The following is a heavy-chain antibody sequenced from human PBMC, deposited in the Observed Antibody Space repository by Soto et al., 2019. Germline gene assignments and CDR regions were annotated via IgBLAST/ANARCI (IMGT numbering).Heavy chain of an antibody. CDR2: IYYSGSA. D-gene: IGHD2-8*01. Sequence: PSETLSLTCAVSGYSISSGHYWGWIRQPPGKGLEWIGTIYYSGSAYYNPSLKSRVTISVDTSKNQFSLKLTSVTAADSAVYYCARDTPKIVLIAPTTLWGQGTLVTVSS. CDR1: GYSISSGHY. V-gene: IGHV4-38-2*02. CDR3: ARDTPKIVLIAPTTL. J-gene: IGHJ4*02.